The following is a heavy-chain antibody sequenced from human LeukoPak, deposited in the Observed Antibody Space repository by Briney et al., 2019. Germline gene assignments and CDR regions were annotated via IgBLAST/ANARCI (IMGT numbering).Heavy chain of an antibody. D-gene: IGHD1-26*01. CDR3: ARDRGRAADY. Sequence: ASVKVSCKASGYTFTSYGISWVRQAPGQGLEWMGWISAYNGNTNYAQKLQGRGTMTTDTYTSTAYMELRSLRFDDTAVYYCARDRGRAADYRGHGTLVTVSS. J-gene: IGHJ4*01. CDR2: ISAYNGNT. CDR1: GYTFTSYG. V-gene: IGHV1-18*01.